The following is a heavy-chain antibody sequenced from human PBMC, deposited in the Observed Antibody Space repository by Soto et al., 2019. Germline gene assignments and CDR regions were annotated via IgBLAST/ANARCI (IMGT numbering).Heavy chain of an antibody. Sequence: LRLSFAASGFTFISYAISWVRQAPGKGLEWVSAISGSGGSTYYADSVKGRFTISRDNSKNTLYLQMNSLRAEDTAVYYCANHNVDTAMVNYYYYGMDVWGQGTTVTVSS. V-gene: IGHV3-23*01. J-gene: IGHJ6*02. CDR3: ANHNVDTAMVNYYYYGMDV. D-gene: IGHD5-18*01. CDR1: GFTFISYA. CDR2: ISGSGGST.